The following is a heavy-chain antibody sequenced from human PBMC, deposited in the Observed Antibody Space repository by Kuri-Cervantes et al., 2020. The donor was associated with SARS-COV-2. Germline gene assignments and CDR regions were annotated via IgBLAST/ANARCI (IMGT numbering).Heavy chain of an antibody. D-gene: IGHD3-22*01. Sequence: SETLSLTCTVSGGSIGSSSYFWGWIRQPPGKGLEWIGNIYYSGSSDYNPFLRSRATISVDTSKNQFSLRLSSVTAADTAVYYCARLTGGYSDYFDSWGQGTLVTVSS. V-gene: IGHV4-39*07. CDR3: ARLTGGYSDYFDS. CDR1: GGSIGSSSYF. J-gene: IGHJ4*02. CDR2: IYYSGSS.